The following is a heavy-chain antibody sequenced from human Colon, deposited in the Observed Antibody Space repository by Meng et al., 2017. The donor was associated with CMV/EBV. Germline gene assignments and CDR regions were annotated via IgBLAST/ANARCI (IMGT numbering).Heavy chain of an antibody. CDR1: GFTFSDYY. D-gene: IGHD6-6*01. J-gene: IGHJ4*02. CDR2: ISSSGSTI. CDR3: AKGGYSSSPSGDY. V-gene: IGHV3-11*04. Sequence: GGSLRLSCAASGFTFSDYYMSWIRQAPGKGLEWVSYISSSGSTIYYADSVKGRFTISRDNSKNTLYLQMNSLRAKDTAVYYCAKGGYSSSPSGDYWGQGTLVTVSS.